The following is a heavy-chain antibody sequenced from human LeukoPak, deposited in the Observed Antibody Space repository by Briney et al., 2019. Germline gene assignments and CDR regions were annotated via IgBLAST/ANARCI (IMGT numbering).Heavy chain of an antibody. CDR3: ASMGFGSYYYYYYYMDV. D-gene: IGHD3-10*01. CDR2: IIPIFGTA. J-gene: IGHJ6*03. CDR1: GGTFSSYA. V-gene: IGHV1-69*06. Sequence: ASVKVSCKASGGTFSSYAISWVRQAPGQGLEWMGGIIPIFGTANYAQKFQGRVTITADKSTSTAYMELSSLRSEDTAVYYCASMGFGSYYYYYYYMDVWGKGTTVTVSS.